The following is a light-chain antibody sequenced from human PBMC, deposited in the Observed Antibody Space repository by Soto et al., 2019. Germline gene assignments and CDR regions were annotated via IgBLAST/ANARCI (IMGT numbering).Light chain of an antibody. Sequence: DLQMTQSPSSLSASVGDRVTITCRASQSISSYLNWYQQKPGKAPNLLIYAASSLQSWVPSRFSGSGSGTDFTLTISTLQPEDFATYYCQQSYSTLYSFAQGTKLEIK. V-gene: IGKV1-39*01. J-gene: IGKJ2*01. CDR1: QSISSY. CDR2: AAS. CDR3: QQSYSTLYS.